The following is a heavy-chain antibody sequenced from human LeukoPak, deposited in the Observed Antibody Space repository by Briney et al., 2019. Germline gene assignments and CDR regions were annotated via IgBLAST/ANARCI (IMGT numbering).Heavy chain of an antibody. CDR3: AGGLSDYHYTVGY. V-gene: IGHV3-74*01. D-gene: IGHD3-16*02. Sequence: PGGSLRLSCTASGFTFSNYWMHWVRQAPGKGLVWVSRINSDGSNTNYAGSVKGRFTISRDNARNTLYLQMNSLRAEDTAVYYCAGGLSDYHYTVGYWGQGTLVTVSS. CDR1: GFTFSNYW. J-gene: IGHJ4*02. CDR2: INSDGSNT.